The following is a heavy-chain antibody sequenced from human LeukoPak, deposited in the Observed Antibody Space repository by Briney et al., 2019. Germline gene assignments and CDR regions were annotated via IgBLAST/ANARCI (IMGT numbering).Heavy chain of an antibody. CDR1: GFAFSSHA. CDR3: AKEADFWSGDYTYFDY. V-gene: IGHV3-23*01. Sequence: GGSLRPSCAASGFAFSSHAMRWARQAPGKGLEWVSAIGGSGGSTYYADSVKGRFTISRDNSKNTLYLQMNSLRAEDTAVYYCAKEADFWSGDYTYFDYWGQGTLGSVSS. J-gene: IGHJ4*02. CDR2: IGGSGGST. D-gene: IGHD3-3*01.